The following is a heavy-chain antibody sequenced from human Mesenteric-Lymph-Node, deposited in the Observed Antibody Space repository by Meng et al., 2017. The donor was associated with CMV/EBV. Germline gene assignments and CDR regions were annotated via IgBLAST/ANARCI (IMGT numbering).Heavy chain of an antibody. CDR3: AKDPLAARQGDGFDV. V-gene: IGHV4-61*08. D-gene: IGHD6-6*01. CDR1: GGSISSGDYY. J-gene: IGHJ3*01. Sequence: SETLSLTCTVSGGSISSGDYYWSWIRQPPGKGLEWIGYIYYSGSTYYNPSLKSRVTLSVDTSKNQFSLKLSSVTAADTAMYYCAKDPLAARQGDGFDVWGQGTMVTVSS. CDR2: IYYSGST.